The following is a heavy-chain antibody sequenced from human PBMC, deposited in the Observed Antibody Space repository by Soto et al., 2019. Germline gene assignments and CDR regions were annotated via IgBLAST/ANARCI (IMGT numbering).Heavy chain of an antibody. CDR1: GFTFSSYG. CDR3: AKDRGPGYSYGSVLDY. J-gene: IGHJ4*02. CDR2: ISYDGSNK. V-gene: IGHV3-30*18. Sequence: QVQLVESGGGVVQPGRSLRLSCAASGFTFSSYGMHWVRQAPGKGLEWVAVISYDGSNKYYADSVKGRFTISRDNSKNTLYLQRNSLRAEDTAVYYCAKDRGPGYSYGSVLDYWGQGTLVTVSS. D-gene: IGHD5-18*01.